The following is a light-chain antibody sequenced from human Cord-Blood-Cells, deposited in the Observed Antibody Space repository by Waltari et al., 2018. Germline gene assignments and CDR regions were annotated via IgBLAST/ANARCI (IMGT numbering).Light chain of an antibody. CDR2: AAS. CDR1: QGIRSY. V-gene: IGKV1-8*01. J-gene: IGKJ1*01. CDR3: QQYYSYPRT. Sequence: AIRITQSPSSLSASTGDSVTITCRASQGIRSYLAWYQQKPGKAPKLLIYAASTLQSGVPSRFSGSGSGTDFTLTISCLQSEDFAAYYCQQYYSYPRTFGQGTKVEIK.